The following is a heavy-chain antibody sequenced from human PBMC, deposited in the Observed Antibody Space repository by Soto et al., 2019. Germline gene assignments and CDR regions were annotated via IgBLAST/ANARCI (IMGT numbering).Heavy chain of an antibody. CDR2: IYDSGST. Sequence: PSDTLSLTCTVSGGSINSYYCVGICQPPRKGLEWIGYIYDSGSTNYDPSLKSRVTIAVDTSKNQFSLKLSSVTAADTPVYYCARVGSGSYTYFYYGMDVWGQGTTVTVSS. J-gene: IGHJ6*02. D-gene: IGHD3-10*01. V-gene: IGHV4-59*07. CDR3: ARVGSGSYTYFYYGMDV. CDR1: GGSINSYY.